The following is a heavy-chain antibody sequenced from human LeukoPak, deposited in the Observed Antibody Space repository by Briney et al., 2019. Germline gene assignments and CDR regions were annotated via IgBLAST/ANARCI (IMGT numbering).Heavy chain of an antibody. V-gene: IGHV4-59*01. CDR3: ARVWSGYYDWFDY. CDR2: IYYSGGT. CDR1: GGSFSGYY. J-gene: IGHJ4*02. Sequence: SETLSLTCVVYGGSFSGYYWSWIRQPPGKGLEWIGYIYYSGGTNYNPSPKSRVTISVDTSKNQFSLKLSSVTAADTAVYYCARVWSGYYDWFDYWGQGTLVTVSS. D-gene: IGHD3-3*01.